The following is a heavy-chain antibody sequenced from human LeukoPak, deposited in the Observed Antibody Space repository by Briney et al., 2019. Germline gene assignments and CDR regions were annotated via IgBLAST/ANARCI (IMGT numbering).Heavy chain of an antibody. CDR3: AKVPPYGGNSLAGFDI. D-gene: IGHD4-23*01. Sequence: QPGGSLRLSCAASGFTFSSYAMSWVRQAPGKGLEWVSAISGSGGSTYYADSVKGRFTISRDNSKNTLYLQMNSLRAEDTAVYHCAKVPPYGGNSLAGFDIWGQGTMVTVSS. CDR1: GFTFSSYA. V-gene: IGHV3-23*01. CDR2: ISGSGGST. J-gene: IGHJ3*02.